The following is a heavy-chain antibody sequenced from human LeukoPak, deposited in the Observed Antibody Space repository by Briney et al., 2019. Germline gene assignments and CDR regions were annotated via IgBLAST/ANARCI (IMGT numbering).Heavy chain of an antibody. D-gene: IGHD3-22*01. V-gene: IGHV3-23*01. J-gene: IGHJ3*02. CDR3: AKRYYYDSSGYYWPPDAFDI. CDR2: ISGSGGST. Sequence: GGSLRLSCAASGFTFSSYAMSWVRQAPGKGLEWVSAISGSGGSTCYADSVKGRFTISRDNSKNTLYLQMNSLRAEDTAVYYCAKRYYYDSSGYYWPPDAFDIWGQGTMVTVSS. CDR1: GFTFSSYA.